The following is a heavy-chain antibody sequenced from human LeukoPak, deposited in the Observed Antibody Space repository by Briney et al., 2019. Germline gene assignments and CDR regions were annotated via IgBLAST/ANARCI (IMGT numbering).Heavy chain of an antibody. D-gene: IGHD1-26*01. CDR2: IYYSGST. J-gene: IGHJ5*02. CDR1: GGSISSSSYY. Sequence: SETLSLTCTVSGGSISSSSYYWGWIRQPPGKGLEWIGSIYYSGSTYYNPSLKSRITISVDTSKNQFSLKLSSVTAADTAVYYCAAEPHQVWFDPWGQGTLVTVSS. CDR3: AAEPHQVWFDP. V-gene: IGHV4-39*07.